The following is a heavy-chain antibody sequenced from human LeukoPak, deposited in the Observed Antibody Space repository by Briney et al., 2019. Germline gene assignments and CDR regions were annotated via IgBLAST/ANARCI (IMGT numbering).Heavy chain of an antibody. CDR1: GGSISSYY. D-gene: IGHD3-22*01. V-gene: IGHV4-4*07. J-gene: IGHJ3*02. Sequence: SETLSLTCTVSGGSISSYYWSWIRQPAGKGLEWIGRIYTSGSTNYNPSLKSRVTMSVDTSKNQFSLKLSSVTAADTAVYYCARDQLSPVYYSDSSGYYLGAFDIWGQGTKVTVSS. CDR3: ARDQLSPVYYSDSSGYYLGAFDI. CDR2: IYTSGST.